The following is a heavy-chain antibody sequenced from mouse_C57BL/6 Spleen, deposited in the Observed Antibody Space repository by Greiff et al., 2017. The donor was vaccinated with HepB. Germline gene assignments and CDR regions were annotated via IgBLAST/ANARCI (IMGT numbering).Heavy chain of an antibody. Sequence: EVKLMESGGGLVKPGGSLKLSCAASGFTFSSYAMSWVRQTPEKRLEWVATISDGGSYTYYPDNVKGRFTISRDNAKNNLYLQMSHLKSEDTAMYYCARSAYYSNYGFAYWGQGTLVTVSA. CDR2: ISDGGSYT. J-gene: IGHJ3*01. D-gene: IGHD2-5*01. CDR3: ARSAYYSNYGFAY. CDR1: GFTFSSYA. V-gene: IGHV5-4*03.